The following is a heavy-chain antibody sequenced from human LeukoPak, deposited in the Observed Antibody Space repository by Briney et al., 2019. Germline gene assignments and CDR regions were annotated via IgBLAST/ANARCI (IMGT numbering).Heavy chain of an antibody. CDR1: GGSISSYY. Sequence: PSETLSLTCTVSGGSISSYYWSWIRQPPGKGLEWIGYIYYSGSTNYNPSLKSRVTISVDTSKNQFSLKLSSVTAAGTAVYYCARVGTVTTLNFDYWGQGTLVTVSS. CDR3: ARVGTVTTLNFDY. J-gene: IGHJ4*02. CDR2: IYYSGST. D-gene: IGHD4-17*01. V-gene: IGHV4-59*01.